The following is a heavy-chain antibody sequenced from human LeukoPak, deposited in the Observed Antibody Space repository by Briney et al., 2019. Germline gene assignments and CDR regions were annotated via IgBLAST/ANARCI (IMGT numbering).Heavy chain of an antibody. J-gene: IGHJ4*02. V-gene: IGHV3-11*01. Sequence: LSLTCTVSGGSITSGGYYWSWIRQAPGKGLEWISYISDTGGDKFYADPVKGRFIISRDNATNSVYMEMNDLIAEDTAFYYCARGENGSFDRWGQGTLVIVSS. CDR2: ISDTGGDK. CDR1: GGSITSGGYY. D-gene: IGHD3-10*01. CDR3: ARGENGSFDR.